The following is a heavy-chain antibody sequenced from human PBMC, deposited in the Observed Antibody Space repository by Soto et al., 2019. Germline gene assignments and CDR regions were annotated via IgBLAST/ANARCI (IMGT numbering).Heavy chain of an antibody. D-gene: IGHD3-10*01. CDR1: GGSIRSGGYY. Sequence: SETLSLTCTVSGGSIRSGGYYWNWIRQHPGKGLEWIGYIYYSGSTYYNPSLKSRVTISVDTSKNQFSLKLSSVTAADTAVYYCARGLMVRGVIVDYWGQGTLVTVSS. J-gene: IGHJ4*02. CDR3: ARGLMVRGVIVDY. CDR2: IYYSGST. V-gene: IGHV4-31*03.